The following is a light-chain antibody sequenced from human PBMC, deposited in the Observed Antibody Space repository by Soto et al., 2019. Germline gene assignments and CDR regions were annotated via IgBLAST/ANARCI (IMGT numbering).Light chain of an antibody. J-gene: IGLJ2*01. Sequence: QSALTQPASVSGSPGQSITISCTGTSSDVGSYNLVSWYQHHPGKAPKLMIYEGTKRPSGVSNRFSGSKSGNTASLTVSGLQAEDEADYYCCSYASYSKVLFGGGTKVTVL. CDR3: CSYASYSKVL. CDR2: EGT. V-gene: IGLV2-23*01. CDR1: SSDVGSYNL.